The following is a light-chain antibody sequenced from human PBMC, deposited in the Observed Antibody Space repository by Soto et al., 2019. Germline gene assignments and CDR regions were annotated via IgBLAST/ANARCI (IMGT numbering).Light chain of an antibody. V-gene: IGKV3-20*01. J-gene: IGKJ2*01. CDR1: QSVSSTY. CDR2: GAS. Sequence: EIVLTQSPGTLSLSPGERATLSCRASQSVSSTYIAWYQQNPGRAPRLLIYGASSRATGIPDRFSGRGSGTDFTLTISRLEPEDVAVYFCQQYGRSPPFTFGQGTKVEIK. CDR3: QQYGRSPPFT.